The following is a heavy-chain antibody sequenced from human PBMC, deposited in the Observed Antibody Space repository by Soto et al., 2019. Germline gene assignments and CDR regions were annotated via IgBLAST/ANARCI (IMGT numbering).Heavy chain of an antibody. CDR2: ISSGGGTA. D-gene: IGHD1-26*01. V-gene: IGHV3-23*01. CDR3: AKDGGVVGTKNAFDI. J-gene: IGHJ3*02. CDR1: GFTFSRYT. Sequence: GGSLRLSCAASGFTFSRYTRSWVRQAPGKGLEWVSDISSGGGTASYADSVKGRFTISRDNSKNTIHLQMNSLRAEDTAVYFCAKDGGVVGTKNAFDIWGQGTMLTVSS.